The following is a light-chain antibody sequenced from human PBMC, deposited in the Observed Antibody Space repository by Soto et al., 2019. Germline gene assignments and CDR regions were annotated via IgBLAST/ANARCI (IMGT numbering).Light chain of an antibody. CDR3: ISFSSSASLNV. Sequence: QSALTQPASVSGSLGQSITISCTGTTRDIAGYNYISWYQQLPGKAPKLMIYQVTIRPSGISNRFSGSKSGNTASLTISGLQAEDEADYYCISFSSSASLNVFGTGTKVTGL. J-gene: IGLJ1*01. V-gene: IGLV2-14*01. CDR2: QVT. CDR1: TRDIAGYNY.